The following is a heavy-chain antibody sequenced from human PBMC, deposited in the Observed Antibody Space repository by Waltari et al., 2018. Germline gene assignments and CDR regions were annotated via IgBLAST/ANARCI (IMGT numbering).Heavy chain of an antibody. CDR1: GGTFGSYA. V-gene: IGHV1-69*04. CDR3: ARLADYSNLAY. D-gene: IGHD4-4*01. Sequence: QVQLVQSGAEVKKPGSSVQVSCKASGGTFGSYAISWGRPAPGQGLEWMGRIIPILGIANYAQKFQGRVTITADKSTSTAYMELSSLRSEDTAVYYCARLADYSNLAYWGQGTLVTVSS. J-gene: IGHJ4*02. CDR2: IIPILGIA.